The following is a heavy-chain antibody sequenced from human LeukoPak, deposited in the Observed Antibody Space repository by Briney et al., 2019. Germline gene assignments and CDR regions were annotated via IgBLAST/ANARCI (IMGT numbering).Heavy chain of an antibody. CDR1: GGSISSYY. CDR2: IYYSGST. J-gene: IGHJ4*02. CDR3: ARGGRDGYNYDY. V-gene: IGHV4-59*01. Sequence: SETLSLTCTVSGGSISSYYWSWIRQPPGKGLEWIAYIYYSGSTNYNPSLKSRVTISVDTSKNQFSLKLSSVTAADTAVYYCARGGRDGYNYDYWGQGTLVIVSS. D-gene: IGHD5-24*01.